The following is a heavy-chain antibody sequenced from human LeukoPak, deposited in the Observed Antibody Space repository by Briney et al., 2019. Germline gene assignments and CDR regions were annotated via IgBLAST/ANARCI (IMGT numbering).Heavy chain of an antibody. Sequence: GGSLRLSCAASGFTFSSYAMSWVRQAPGKGLEWVSTLSGVGGGTNYGDSVKGRFTISRDNSKNTVYLQMNSLRAEDTAVYYCAKGTVTYYYMDVWGKGTTVTVSS. V-gene: IGHV3-23*01. D-gene: IGHD4-11*01. CDR1: GFTFSSYA. J-gene: IGHJ6*03. CDR3: AKGTVTYYYMDV. CDR2: LSGVGGGT.